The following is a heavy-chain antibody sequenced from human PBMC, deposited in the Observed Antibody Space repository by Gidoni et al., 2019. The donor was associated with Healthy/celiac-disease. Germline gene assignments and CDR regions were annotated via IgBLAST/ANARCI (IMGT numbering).Heavy chain of an antibody. V-gene: IGHV3-23*04. CDR2: IRGSGGST. J-gene: IGHJ4*02. CDR1: GFTFSSYA. D-gene: IGHD6-19*01. CDR3: AKDPPYSSGWYNLDY. Sequence: EVQLVESGGGLVQPGGSLRLSCAASGFTFSSYAMGWVRQAPGKGLEWVSAIRGSGGSTDYADSVKGRFTISRDNSKNTLYLQMNSLRAEDTAVYYCAKDPPYSSGWYNLDYWGQGTLVTVSS.